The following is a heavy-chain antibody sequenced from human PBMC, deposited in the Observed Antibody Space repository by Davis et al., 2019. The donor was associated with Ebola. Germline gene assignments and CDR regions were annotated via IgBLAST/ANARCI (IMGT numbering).Heavy chain of an antibody. V-gene: IGHV4-59*12. CDR3: ARDTPY. CDR2: IYYSGST. Sequence: GSLRLSCTVSGGSISSYYWSWIRQPPGKGLEWIGYIYYSGSTNYNPSLKSRVTISVDTSKNQFSLKLSSVTAADTAVYYCARDTPYWGQGTLVTVSS. CDR1: GGSISSYY. J-gene: IGHJ4*02.